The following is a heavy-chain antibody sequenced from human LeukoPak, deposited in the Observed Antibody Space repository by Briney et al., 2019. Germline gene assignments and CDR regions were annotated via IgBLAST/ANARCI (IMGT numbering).Heavy chain of an antibody. D-gene: IGHD5-18*01. CDR2: TYYRFKWYG. J-gene: IGHJ4*02. Sequence: SQTLSLTCAISGDSVSSNSAAWNWIRQSPSRGLEWLGRTYYRFKWYGDYALSVQSRMTINADTFKNQFSLHLNSVTPEDTAVYYCARHGSSYGDFDYWGQGTLVTVSS. CDR1: GDSVSSNSAA. CDR3: ARHGSSYGDFDY. V-gene: IGHV6-1*01.